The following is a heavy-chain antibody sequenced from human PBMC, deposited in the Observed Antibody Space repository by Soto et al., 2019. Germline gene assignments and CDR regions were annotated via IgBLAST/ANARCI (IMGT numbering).Heavy chain of an antibody. CDR2: ISDSGGNT. Sequence: GGSLRLSCAASGFIFSTYPMIWGRQAPGKRLAGVSSISDSGGNTYYADSVKGRFTISRDNSKNTVYLQMNSLRAEDTAVYYCAKVLSTSASYWYGMDVWGQGTTVTVSS. V-gene: IGHV3-23*01. CDR1: GFIFSTYP. CDR3: AKVLSTSASYWYGMDV. D-gene: IGHD2-8*02. J-gene: IGHJ6*02.